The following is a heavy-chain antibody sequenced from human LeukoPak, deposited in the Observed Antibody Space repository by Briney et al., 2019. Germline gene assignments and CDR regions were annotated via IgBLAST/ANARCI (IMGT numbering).Heavy chain of an antibody. CDR2: IKKDGREK. CDR1: GYTYRNYW. Sequence: GGPLTLPCAVSGYTYRNYWMTWVRKAPGKGLERVANIKKDGREKHYVDSEKGRCAISRDNARNSLFLQMNSLRAEDTAVYYCVRDVSDENDSASRMHLDSWGQGTLVSVSS. V-gene: IGHV3-7*01. J-gene: IGHJ4*02. D-gene: IGHD2-15*01. CDR3: VRDVSDENDSASRMHLDS.